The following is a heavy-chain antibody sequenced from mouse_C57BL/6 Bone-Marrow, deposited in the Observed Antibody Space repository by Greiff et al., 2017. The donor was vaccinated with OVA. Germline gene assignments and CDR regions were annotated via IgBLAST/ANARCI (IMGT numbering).Heavy chain of an antibody. D-gene: IGHD1-1*01. CDR2: ISYAGSN. V-gene: IGHV3-6*01. Sequence: EVHLVESGPGLVKPSQSLSLTCSVTGYSITSGYYWNWIRQFPGNQLEWMGYISYAGSNNYNPSLKNRISITRDTSKNQFFLKLNAVTTKDTATYYCARWDYGTLFDYWGQGTTLTVSS. J-gene: IGHJ2*01. CDR1: GYSITSGYY. CDR3: ARWDYGTLFDY.